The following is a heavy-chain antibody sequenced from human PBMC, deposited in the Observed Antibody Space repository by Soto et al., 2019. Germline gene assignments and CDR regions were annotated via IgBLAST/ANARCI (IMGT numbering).Heavy chain of an antibody. CDR2: INGDGGTT. V-gene: IGHV3-74*01. J-gene: IGHJ6*02. Sequence: EVQLVESGGGLVQPGGSLRLYCAASGFTFNSYWMHWVRQAPGKGLLWVSRINGDGGTTNYADSVKGRFTISRDNAMNTVYLPMNNLRVEYTAVYYCARGIRNYYGVDVWGQGTTVTVSS. CDR3: ARGIRNYYGVDV. CDR1: GFTFNSYW. D-gene: IGHD2-15*01.